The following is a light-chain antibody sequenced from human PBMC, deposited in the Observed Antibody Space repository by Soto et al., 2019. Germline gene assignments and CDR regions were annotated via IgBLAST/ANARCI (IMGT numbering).Light chain of an antibody. CDR2: DVN. CDR3: SSYAGSNNFV. CDR1: SSDVGGYNF. V-gene: IGLV2-8*01. J-gene: IGLJ1*01. Sequence: SALTQPPSASGSPGQSVTISCTGTSSDVGGYNFVSWYQQYPGKAPKLMIYDVNKRPSGVPDRFSGSKSGNTASLTVSGLQAEDEADYYCSSYAGSNNFVFGTGTKVTVL.